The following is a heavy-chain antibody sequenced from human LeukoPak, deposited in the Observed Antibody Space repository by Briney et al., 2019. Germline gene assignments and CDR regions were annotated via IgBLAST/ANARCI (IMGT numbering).Heavy chain of an antibody. Sequence: GGSLRLSCAASGFTFSSYGMHWVRQPPGKGLEWVAVISYDGSNKYYADSVKGRFTISRDNAKNSLYLQMNSLRAEDTAVYYCTRAEFLESSADYWGQGTLVTVSS. CDR2: ISYDGSNK. CDR1: GFTFSSYG. V-gene: IGHV3-30*03. CDR3: TRAEFLESSADY. J-gene: IGHJ4*02. D-gene: IGHD1-14*01.